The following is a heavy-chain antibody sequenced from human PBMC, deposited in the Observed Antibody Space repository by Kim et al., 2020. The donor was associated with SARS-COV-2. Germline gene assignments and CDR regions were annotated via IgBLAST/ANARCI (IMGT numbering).Heavy chain of an antibody. D-gene: IGHD6-6*01. CDR3: ARGARPPYYFDY. CDR2: INAGNGNT. CDR1: GYTFTSYA. Sequence: ASVKVSCKASGYTFTSYAMHWVRQAPGQRLEWMGWINAGNGNTKYSQKFQGRVTITRDTSASTAYMELSSLRSEDTAVYYCARGARPPYYFDYWGQGTLVTVSS. J-gene: IGHJ4*02. V-gene: IGHV1-3*01.